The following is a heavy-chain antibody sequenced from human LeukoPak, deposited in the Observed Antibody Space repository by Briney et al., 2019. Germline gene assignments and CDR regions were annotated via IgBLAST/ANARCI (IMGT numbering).Heavy chain of an antibody. CDR3: AKDHYWSIDY. D-gene: IGHD3-3*01. CDR1: GFTFSSNW. CDR2: IKGDGIST. V-gene: IGHV3-74*01. J-gene: IGHJ4*02. Sequence: GGSLRLSCAASGFTFSSNWMHWVRHAPGQGLVWVSRIKGDGISTNYADSVKGRFTISRDIAKNTLYLQMNSLRAEDTGVYYCAKDHYWSIDYWGRGTLVTVSS.